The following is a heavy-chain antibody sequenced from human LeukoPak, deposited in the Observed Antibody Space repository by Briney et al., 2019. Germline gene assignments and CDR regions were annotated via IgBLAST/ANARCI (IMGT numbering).Heavy chain of an antibody. Sequence: SETLSLTCAVYGGSFSGYYWSWIRQPPGKGLEWIGEINHSGSTNYNPSLKSRVTISVDTSKNQFSLKLSSVTAADTAVYYCARVRDPIAARRISPKGNWFDPWGQGTLVTVSS. CDR2: INHSGST. CDR1: GGSFSGYY. CDR3: ARVRDPIAARRISPKGNWFDP. D-gene: IGHD6-6*01. V-gene: IGHV4-34*01. J-gene: IGHJ5*02.